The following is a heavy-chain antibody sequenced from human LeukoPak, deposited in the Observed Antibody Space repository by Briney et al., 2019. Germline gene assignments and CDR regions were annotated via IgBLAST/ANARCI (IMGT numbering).Heavy chain of an antibody. CDR3: ASRNYDFWSGYSYFDY. CDR1: GGSISSGGYY. V-gene: IGHV4-31*03. Sequence: LSQTLSLTCTVSGGSISSGGYYWSWIRQHPGKGLEWIGYIYYSGSTYYNPSLKSRVTISVDTSKNQFSLRLSSVTAADTAVYYCASRNYDFWSGYSYFDYWGQGTLVTVSS. J-gene: IGHJ4*02. D-gene: IGHD3-3*01. CDR2: IYYSGST.